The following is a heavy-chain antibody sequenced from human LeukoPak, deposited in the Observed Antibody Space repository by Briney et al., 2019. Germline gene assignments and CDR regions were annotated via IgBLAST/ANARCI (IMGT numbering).Heavy chain of an antibody. CDR3: ARVTPYSGYGMDV. J-gene: IGHJ6*02. V-gene: IGHV4-59*01. D-gene: IGHD2-15*01. CDR1: GGSISSYY. CDR2: IYYSGST. Sequence: SETLSLTCTVSGGSISSYYWSWIRQPSGKGLDWIGNIYYSGSTNYNPSLKRRVTISVDTSKNQFSLKLSSVTAADTAVYYCARVTPYSGYGMDVWGQGTTVTVSS.